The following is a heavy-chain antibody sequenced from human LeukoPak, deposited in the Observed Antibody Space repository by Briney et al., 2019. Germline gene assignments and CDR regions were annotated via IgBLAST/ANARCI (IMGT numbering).Heavy chain of an antibody. V-gene: IGHV4-4*08. D-gene: IGHD2-15*01. Sequence: PSETLSLTCTVSGASISSYYWNWIRQPPGKGLEWIGRIHTSGSTNYNPSLKSRVTISVDTSKNQFSLKLSSVTAADTAVYYCAREAPRYCSGGSCLDYWGQGTLVTVSS. CDR1: GASISSYY. CDR2: IHTSGST. J-gene: IGHJ4*02. CDR3: AREAPRYCSGGSCLDY.